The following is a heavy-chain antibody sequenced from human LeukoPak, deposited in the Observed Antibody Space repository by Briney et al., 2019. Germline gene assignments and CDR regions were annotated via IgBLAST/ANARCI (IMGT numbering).Heavy chain of an antibody. J-gene: IGHJ3*02. CDR3: ATDSVFLGAFDI. CDR2: FDPEDGET. Sequence: ASVKVSCKVSGYTLTELSMHWVRQAPGKGLEWMGGFDPEDGETIYAQKFQGRVTMTEDTSTDTAYMELSSLRSEDTAVYYCATDSVFLGAFDIWGQGTMVTVSS. V-gene: IGHV1-24*01. D-gene: IGHD2-21*01. CDR1: GYTLTELS.